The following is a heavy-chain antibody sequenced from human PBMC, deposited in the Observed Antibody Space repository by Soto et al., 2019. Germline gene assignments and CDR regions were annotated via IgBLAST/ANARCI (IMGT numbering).Heavy chain of an antibody. J-gene: IGHJ4*02. CDR1: GYTFTDYY. V-gene: IGHV1-2*02. CDR3: ARGGITIFGVVDY. Sequence: ASLKVSCKASGYTFTDYYMHWVLQAPGQGLEWVGWINPKSGGTNYAQKFQGRVTMTRDTSISTAYMELSMLRSEDTAVYYCARGGITIFGVVDYWGQGTLVTVSS. D-gene: IGHD3-3*01. CDR2: INPKSGGT.